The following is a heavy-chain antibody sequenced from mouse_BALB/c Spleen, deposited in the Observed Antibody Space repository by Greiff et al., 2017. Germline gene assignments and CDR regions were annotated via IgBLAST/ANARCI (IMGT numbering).Heavy chain of an antibody. V-gene: IGHV3-6*02. J-gene: IGHJ4*01. CDR1: GYSITSGYY. CDR2: ISYDGSN. CDR3: ARGYYDYDAAYYYAMDY. Sequence: EVKLQESGPGLVKPSQSLSLTCSVTGYSITSGYYWNWIRQFPGNKLEWMGYISYDGSNNYNPSLKNRISITRDTSKNQFFLKLNSVTTEDTATYYCARGYYDYDAAYYYAMDYWGQGTSVTVSS. D-gene: IGHD2-4*01.